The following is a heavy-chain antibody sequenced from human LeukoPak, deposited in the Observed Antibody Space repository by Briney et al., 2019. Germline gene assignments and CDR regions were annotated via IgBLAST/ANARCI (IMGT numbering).Heavy chain of an antibody. CDR1: GGSISSYY. Sequence: SETLSLTCTVSGGSISSYYWSWIRQPPGKGLEWIGYIHYSGSTNYNPSLKSRVTISVDTSKNQFSLKLSSVTAADTAVYYCARVIPEYYYDSSGFDYWGQGTLVTVSS. CDR2: IHYSGST. V-gene: IGHV4-59*01. CDR3: ARVIPEYYYDSSGFDY. J-gene: IGHJ4*02. D-gene: IGHD3-22*01.